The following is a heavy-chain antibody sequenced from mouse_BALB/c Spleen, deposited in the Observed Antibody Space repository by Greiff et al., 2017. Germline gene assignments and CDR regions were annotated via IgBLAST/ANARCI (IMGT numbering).Heavy chain of an antibody. CDR2: IRLKSNNYAT. V-gene: IGHV6-6*02. D-gene: IGHD4-1*01. CDR1: GFTFSNYW. CDR3: TRSPYGTGAMDY. J-gene: IGHJ4*01. Sequence: EVHLVESGGGLVQPGGSMKLSCVASGFTFSNYWMNWVRQSPEKGLEWVAEIRLKSNNYATHYAESVKGRFTISRDDSKSSVYLQMNNLRAEDTGIYYCTRSPYGTGAMDYWGQGTSVTVSS.